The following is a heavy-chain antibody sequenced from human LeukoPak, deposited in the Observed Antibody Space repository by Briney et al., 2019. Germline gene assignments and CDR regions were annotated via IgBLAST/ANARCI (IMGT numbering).Heavy chain of an antibody. CDR1: GGSFSGYY. Sequence: PSETLSLTCAVYGGSFSGYYWSWIRQPPGKGLEWIGEINHSGSTNYNPSLKSRVTISVDTSKNQFSLKLSSVTAADTAMYYCARLWSGYHSWFDPWGQGTLVTVSS. D-gene: IGHD3-3*01. CDR3: ARLWSGYHSWFDP. J-gene: IGHJ5*02. V-gene: IGHV4-34*01. CDR2: INHSGST.